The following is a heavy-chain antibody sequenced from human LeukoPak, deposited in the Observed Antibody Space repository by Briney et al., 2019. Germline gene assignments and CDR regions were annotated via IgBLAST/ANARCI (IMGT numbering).Heavy chain of an antibody. CDR1: GFTVSSNY. V-gene: IGHV3-66*01. D-gene: IGHD6-19*01. CDR3: ARETVGSSGWDDY. J-gene: IGHJ4*02. CDR2: IYSGGST. Sequence: GGSLRLSCAASGFTVSSNYMSWVRQAPGKGLEWGSVIYSGGSTYYADSVKGRFTISRDNSKNTLYLQMNSLRAEDTAVYYCARETVGSSGWDDYWGQGTLVTVSS.